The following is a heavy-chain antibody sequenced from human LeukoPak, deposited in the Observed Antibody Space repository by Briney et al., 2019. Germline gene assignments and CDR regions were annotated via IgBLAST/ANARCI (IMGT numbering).Heavy chain of an antibody. Sequence: SETLSLTCTVSGGSISSSSYYWGWIRQPPGKGLEWIGSIYYSGSTYYNPSLKSRVTISVDTSKNQFSLKLSSVTAADTAVYYCARVGDAFDIWGQGTMVTVSS. V-gene: IGHV4-39*07. CDR3: ARVGDAFDI. CDR1: GGSISSSSYY. CDR2: IYYSGST. J-gene: IGHJ3*02.